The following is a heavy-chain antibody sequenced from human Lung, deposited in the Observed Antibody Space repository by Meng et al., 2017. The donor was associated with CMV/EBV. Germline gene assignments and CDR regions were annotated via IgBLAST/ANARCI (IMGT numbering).Heavy chain of an antibody. D-gene: IGHD1-26*01. V-gene: IGHV1-18*01. J-gene: IGHJ4*02. CDR3: ARVEVGITSGDY. Sequence: VRVVQCGAEVKKPGASVKVSCKASGYTFTTYGISWVRQAPGQGLEWMGWISAYNGNTNYAQNLQGRVTMTRDTSTSTAYMELGTLRSDDTAVYYCARVEVGITSGDYWGQGTLVTVSS. CDR2: ISAYNGNT. CDR1: GYTFTTYG.